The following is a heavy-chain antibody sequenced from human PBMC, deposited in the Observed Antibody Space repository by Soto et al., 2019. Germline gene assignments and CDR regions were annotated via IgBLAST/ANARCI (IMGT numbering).Heavy chain of an antibody. CDR2: LIPILGLA. D-gene: IGHD5-12*01. J-gene: IGHJ4*02. CDR1: GGTFSNST. CDR3: ARFKLGDDY. Sequence: QVQLVQSEAEVRKPGSTVKVSCQASGGTFSNSTVTWVRQAPGQGLEWMGRLIPILGLANYAQKFRGRLTITADKSTTTAYMELRSLRSEDTAMYYCARFKLGDDYWGQGTLVTVSS. V-gene: IGHV1-69*02.